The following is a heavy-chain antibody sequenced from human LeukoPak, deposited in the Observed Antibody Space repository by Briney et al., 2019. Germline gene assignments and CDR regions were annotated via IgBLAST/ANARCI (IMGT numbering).Heavy chain of an antibody. V-gene: IGHV3-23*01. CDR1: GFTFSSYA. J-gene: IGHJ4*02. CDR2: ISGSGGST. D-gene: IGHD6-19*01. Sequence: GGSLRLSCAASGFTFSSYAMSWVRQAPGEGLEWVSAISGSGGSTYYADSVKGRFTISRDNSKNTLYLQMNSLRAEDTAVYYCAKDVAVSGTAYFDYWGQGTLVTVSS. CDR3: AKDVAVSGTAYFDY.